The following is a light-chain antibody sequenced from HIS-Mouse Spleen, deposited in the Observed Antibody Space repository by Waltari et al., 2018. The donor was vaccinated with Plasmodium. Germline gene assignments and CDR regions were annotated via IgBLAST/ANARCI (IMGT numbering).Light chain of an antibody. CDR1: QGISSY. CDR2: AAS. V-gene: IGKV1-8*01. J-gene: IGKJ3*01. CDR3: QQYYSYPFT. Sequence: AIRMTQSPSSLSASTGDRVTITCRASQGISSYLAWYQQKPGKAPKRLIYAASTLQSGVPSRFSGSGSGTEFSLTISSLQSEDFATYYCQQYYSYPFTFGPGTKVDIK.